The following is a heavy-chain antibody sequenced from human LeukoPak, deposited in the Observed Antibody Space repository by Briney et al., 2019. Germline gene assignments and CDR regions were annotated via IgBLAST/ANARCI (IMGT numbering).Heavy chain of an antibody. Sequence: SETLSLTCPVSGGSISSYYWSWIRQPPGKGLEWIGYIYYSGSTNYNPSLKSRVTIPVDTSKNQFSLKLSSVTAADTAVYYCARAGKGVRNWFDPWGQGTLITVS. CDR2: IYYSGST. CDR1: GGSISSYY. D-gene: IGHD1-14*01. CDR3: ARAGKGVRNWFDP. V-gene: IGHV4-59*01. J-gene: IGHJ5*02.